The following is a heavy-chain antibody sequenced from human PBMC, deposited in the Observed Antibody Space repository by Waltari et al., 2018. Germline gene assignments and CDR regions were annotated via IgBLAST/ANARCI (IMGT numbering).Heavy chain of an antibody. Sequence: DVQIWESGGDLVQPGGSLRLSCVVSGFPLSDYAMTWVRQVRGKGLEWVSVLYSSGRTNYRDSVKGRFTISRDESKNTLFLEMNNLRPDDTAKYYCAKMGGLYISGWPDSTSYMDVWGKGTTVTVSS. D-gene: IGHD3-22*01. CDR2: LYSSGRT. CDR1: GFPLSDYA. J-gene: IGHJ6*04. V-gene: IGHV3-23*03. CDR3: AKMGGLYISGWPDSTSYMDV.